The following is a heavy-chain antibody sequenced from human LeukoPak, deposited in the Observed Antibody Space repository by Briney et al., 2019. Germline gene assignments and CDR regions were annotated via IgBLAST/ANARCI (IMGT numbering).Heavy chain of an antibody. Sequence: PSETLSLTCTVSGGSISSSYWSWIRQPPGKGLDWIGYIYYSGRTNYNPSLKSRVTISVDTSKNQFSLKLSSVTAADTAVYYCATSGRYNWNLLAYWGQGALVTVSS. D-gene: IGHD1-7*01. J-gene: IGHJ4*02. V-gene: IGHV4-59*08. CDR3: ATSGRYNWNLLAY. CDR2: IYYSGRT. CDR1: GGSISSSY.